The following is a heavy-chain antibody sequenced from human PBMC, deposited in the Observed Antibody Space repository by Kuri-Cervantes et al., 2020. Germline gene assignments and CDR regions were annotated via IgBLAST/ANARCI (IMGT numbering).Heavy chain of an antibody. J-gene: IGHJ4*02. Sequence: SETLSLTCTVSGGSISSYYWSWIRQPAGKGLEWIGRIYTSGSTNYNPSPKSRVTMSVDTSKNQFPLKLSSVTAADTAVYYCARVDSWYGSSALDYWGQGTLVTVSS. CDR2: IYTSGST. D-gene: IGHD6-13*01. V-gene: IGHV4-4*07. CDR3: ARVDSWYGSSALDY. CDR1: GGSISSYY.